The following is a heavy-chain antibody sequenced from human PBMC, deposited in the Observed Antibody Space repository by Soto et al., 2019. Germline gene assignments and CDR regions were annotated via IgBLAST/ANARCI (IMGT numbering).Heavy chain of an antibody. J-gene: IGHJ5*02. CDR3: ARDSLPLWGSYRLNWFDP. D-gene: IGHD3-16*02. V-gene: IGHV3-48*01. CDR2: ISSSSSTI. Sequence: GGSLRLSCAASGFTFSSYSMNWVRQAPGKGLEWVSYISSSSSTIYYADSVKGRFTISRDNAKNSLYLQMNSLRAEDTAVYYCARDSLPLWGSYRLNWFDPWGQGTLVTVSS. CDR1: GFTFSSYS.